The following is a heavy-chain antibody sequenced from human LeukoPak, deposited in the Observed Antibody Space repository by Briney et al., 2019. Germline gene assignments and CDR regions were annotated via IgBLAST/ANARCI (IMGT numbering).Heavy chain of an antibody. D-gene: IGHD6-19*01. CDR3: ARGPKYSSGWPRGYYYYGMDV. Sequence: SVKVSCKASGGTFSSYAISWVRQAPGQGLEWMGRIIPILGIANYAQKFQGRVTITADKSTSTAYMELSSLRSADTAVYYCARGPKYSSGWPRGYYYYGMDVWGQGTTVTVSS. V-gene: IGHV1-69*04. CDR1: GGTFSSYA. J-gene: IGHJ6*02. CDR2: IIPILGIA.